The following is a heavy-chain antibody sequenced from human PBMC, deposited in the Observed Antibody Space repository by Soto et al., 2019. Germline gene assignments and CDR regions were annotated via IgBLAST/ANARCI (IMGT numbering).Heavy chain of an antibody. CDR2: IYYIGST. J-gene: IGHJ6*02. D-gene: IGHD3-9*01. Sequence: SETLSLTCTVSGGSISSSSYYWGWIRQPPGKGLEWIGSIYYIGSTYYNPSLKSRVTISVDTSKNQFSLKLSSVTAADTAVYYLGRVRGLLYFDWLTRRGGDYYYYYGMDAWGQGTTVTVSS. CDR3: GRVRGLLYFDWLTRRGGDYYYYYGMDA. CDR1: GGSISSSSYY. V-gene: IGHV4-39*07.